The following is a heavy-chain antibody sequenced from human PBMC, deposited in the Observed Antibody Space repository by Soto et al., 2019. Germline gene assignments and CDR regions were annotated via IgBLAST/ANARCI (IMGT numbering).Heavy chain of an antibody. Sequence: QITLKESGPTLVTPTQPLTVTCSFSGFSLTTDGVGVGWVSQPPGEDLEWLALIYWDDDERYSPSLKTRLTITKDPSKNQVVLIMTNMDPVDTATYYCAHSRNLITEDAQVGDFDYWGQGTLVTVSS. D-gene: IGHD3-10*01. CDR3: AHSRNLITEDAQVGDFDY. J-gene: IGHJ4*02. V-gene: IGHV2-5*02. CDR1: GFSLTTDGVG. CDR2: IYWDDDE.